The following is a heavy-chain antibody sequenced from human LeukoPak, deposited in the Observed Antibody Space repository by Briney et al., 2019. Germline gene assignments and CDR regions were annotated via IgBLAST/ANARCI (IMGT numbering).Heavy chain of an antibody. D-gene: IGHD2-21*02. V-gene: IGHV3-7*05. J-gene: IGHJ4*02. CDR2: IKQDGSEK. CDR3: AREWDAYCGGDCYSPFDY. Sequence: GGSLRLSCAAFGFTFSSYWMSWVRQAPGKGLEWVANIKQDGSEKYYVDSVKGRFTISRDNAKNSLYLQMNSLRAEDTAVYYCAREWDAYCGGDCYSPFDYWGQGTLVTVSS. CDR1: GFTFSSYW.